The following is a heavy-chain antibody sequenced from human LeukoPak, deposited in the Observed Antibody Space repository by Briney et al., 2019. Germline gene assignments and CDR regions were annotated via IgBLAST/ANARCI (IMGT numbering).Heavy chain of an antibody. CDR2: IYYSGST. Sequence: SETLSLTCTVSGGSISSYYWSWIRQPPGKGLEWIGYIYYSGSTNYNPSLKSRVTISVDTSKNQFSLKLSSVTAADTAVYYCARTRSRTGTTRGVVGYFDYWGQGTLVTVSS. D-gene: IGHD1-1*01. CDR3: ARTRSRTGTTRGVVGYFDY. J-gene: IGHJ4*02. CDR1: GGSISSYY. V-gene: IGHV4-59*01.